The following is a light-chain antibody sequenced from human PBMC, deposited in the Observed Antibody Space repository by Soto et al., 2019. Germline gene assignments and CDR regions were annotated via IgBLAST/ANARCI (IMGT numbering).Light chain of an antibody. J-gene: IGLJ7*01. Sequence: QSVLTQPPSVCAAPGQRVTISCSGGRSNIGNNYVSWYQQLQVTAPTLLIYDNNKRPSGIPDRFSASKSGTSATLGITGRQTGDEADYYCGTWDSSVRVGGVGVGAGSQLAV. CDR2: DNN. CDR3: GTWDSSVRVGGVG. CDR1: RSNIGNNY. V-gene: IGLV1-51*01.